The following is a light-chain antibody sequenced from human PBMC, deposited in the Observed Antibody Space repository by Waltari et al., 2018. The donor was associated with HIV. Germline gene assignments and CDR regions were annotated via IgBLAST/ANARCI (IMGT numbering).Light chain of an antibody. V-gene: IGLV1-44*01. CDR1: GSNIGHNF. CDR2: SDD. Sequence: QSVLTQPPAVSGTPGQTVTISCSGSGSNIGHNFVNWYQQLPGAAPKLLIHSDDPLPSGVPDRFSGSRAGTSASRVVSGVQSDDDADYYCAASNDTINNSVVSGGSVLFGGGTTLTVL. CDR3: AASNDTINNSVVSGGSVL. J-gene: IGLJ2*01.